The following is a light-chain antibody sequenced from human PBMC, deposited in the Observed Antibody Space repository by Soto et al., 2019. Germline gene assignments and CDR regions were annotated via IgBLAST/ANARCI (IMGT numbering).Light chain of an antibody. J-gene: IGKJ1*01. CDR2: KAS. V-gene: IGKV1-5*03. CDR1: QSISSW. Sequence: QMTISPATLSASVIARVTITCRSSQSISSWLAWYQQKPGKAPKLLIYKASSLESGVPSRFSGSGSGTEFTLTISSLQPDDFATYYCQQYNSYSTFGQGTKV. CDR3: QQYNSYST.